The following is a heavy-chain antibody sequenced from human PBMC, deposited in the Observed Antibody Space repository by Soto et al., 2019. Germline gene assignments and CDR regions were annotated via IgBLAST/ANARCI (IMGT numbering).Heavy chain of an antibody. CDR1: GGSISSGGYY. D-gene: IGHD3-16*01. J-gene: IGHJ4*02. CDR3: ARGVLH. CDR2: IYYSGST. V-gene: IGHV4-31*03. Sequence: QVQLQESGPGLVKPSQTLSLTCTVSGGSISSGGYYWSWIRQHPGKGLEWIGSIYYSGSTYYTPSPXGXXTISVDASKNQFSLKLSSVTAADTAVYSCARGVLHWGQGTLVTVSS.